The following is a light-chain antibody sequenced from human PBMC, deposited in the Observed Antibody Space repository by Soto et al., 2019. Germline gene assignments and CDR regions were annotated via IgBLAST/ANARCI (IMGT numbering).Light chain of an antibody. CDR3: HQRSIWGT. CDR1: QSVSTY. CDR2: DAS. V-gene: IGKV3-11*01. Sequence: EIVLTQSPATLSLSPGERATLSCRASQSVSTYLAWYQHKPGQSPRLLIYDASNRATGIPARFSGSGSGTDFTLTISSLEPEDFAVYYCHQRSIWGTFGQGTKVEIK. J-gene: IGKJ1*01.